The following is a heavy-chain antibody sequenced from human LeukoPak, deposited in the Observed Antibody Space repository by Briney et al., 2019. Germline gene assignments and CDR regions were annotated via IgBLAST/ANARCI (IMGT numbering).Heavy chain of an antibody. CDR2: ISGSGGSK. D-gene: IGHD1-1*01. J-gene: IGHJ4*02. Sequence: PGGSLRLSCAASGFTFSSYAMTWVRQAPGKGLEWVSSISGSGGSKHYADSVKGRFTISRDNSKNTLYLQMNSLRAEDTAVYYCAKDRKWPGRTDYFDYWGQGTLVTVSS. V-gene: IGHV3-23*01. CDR1: GFTFSSYA. CDR3: AKDRKWPGRTDYFDY.